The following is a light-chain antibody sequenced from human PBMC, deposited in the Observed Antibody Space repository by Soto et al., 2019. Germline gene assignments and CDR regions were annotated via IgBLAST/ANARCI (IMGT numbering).Light chain of an antibody. CDR1: SSDVGGYNY. V-gene: IGLV2-14*01. Sequence: QSVLTQPASVPGSPGQSITISCTGTSSDVGGYNYVSWYQQHPGKAPKLMIYDVSNRPSGVSNRFSGSKSGNTASLTISGLQAEDEADYYCSSYTSSSTPDNYVFGTGTKLTVL. CDR2: DVS. J-gene: IGLJ1*01. CDR3: SSYTSSSTPDNYV.